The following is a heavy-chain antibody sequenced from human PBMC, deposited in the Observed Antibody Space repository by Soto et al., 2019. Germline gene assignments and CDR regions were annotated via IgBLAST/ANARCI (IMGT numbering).Heavy chain of an antibody. Sequence: PGGSLRLSCAASGFTFSSYAMSWVRQAPGKGLEWVSAISGSGGSTYYADSVKGRFTISRDNSKNTLYLQMNSLRAEDTAVYYSAKAGWTKSPFDYYGMDVWGQGTTVTVSS. CDR2: ISGSGGST. J-gene: IGHJ6*02. CDR3: AKAGWTKSPFDYYGMDV. CDR1: GFTFSSYA. D-gene: IGHD2-15*01. V-gene: IGHV3-23*01.